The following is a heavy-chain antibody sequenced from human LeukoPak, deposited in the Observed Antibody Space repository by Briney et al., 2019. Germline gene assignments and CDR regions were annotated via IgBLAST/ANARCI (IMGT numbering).Heavy chain of an antibody. CDR2: ISYDGSNK. Sequence: GGSLRLSCAASGFTFSSYALHWVRQAPGKGLEWVAVISYDGSNKYYADSVKGRFTISRDNSKNTLYLQMNSLRAEDTAVYYCARDFEEGGLLGTDYWGQGTLVTVSS. CDR3: ARDFEEGGLLGTDY. V-gene: IGHV3-30-3*01. D-gene: IGHD1-26*01. J-gene: IGHJ4*02. CDR1: GFTFSSYA.